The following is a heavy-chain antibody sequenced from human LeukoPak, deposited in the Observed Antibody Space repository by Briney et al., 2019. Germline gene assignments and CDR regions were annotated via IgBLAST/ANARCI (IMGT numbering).Heavy chain of an antibody. V-gene: IGHV3-30*04. D-gene: IGHD3-16*01. CDR2: ISYDGSNK. Sequence: GGSLRLSCAASGFTFSSYAMHWVRQAPGKGLEWVAVISYDGSNKYYADSVKGRFTISRDNSKNTLYLQMNSLRAEDTAVYYCASAENGGYFDYWGQGTLVTVSP. CDR3: ASAENGGYFDY. CDR1: GFTFSSYA. J-gene: IGHJ4*02.